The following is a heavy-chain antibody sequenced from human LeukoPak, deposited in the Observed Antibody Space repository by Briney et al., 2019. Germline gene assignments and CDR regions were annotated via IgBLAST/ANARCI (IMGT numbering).Heavy chain of an antibody. CDR1: GFTFSSYA. CDR2: VSGSGSST. CDR3: AKDSYDSSGYFH. J-gene: IGHJ4*02. D-gene: IGHD3-22*01. V-gene: IGHV3-23*01. Sequence: GGSLRLSCAASGFTFSSYAMSWVRQAPGKGLEWVSAVSGSGSSTYYADSVKGRFTISRDNSKNTLYLQMNSLRAEDTAVYFCAKDSYDSSGYFHWGQGTLVTVSS.